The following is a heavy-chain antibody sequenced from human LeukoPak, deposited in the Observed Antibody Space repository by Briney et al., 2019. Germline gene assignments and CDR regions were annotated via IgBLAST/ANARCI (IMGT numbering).Heavy chain of an antibody. CDR2: ISYSGTT. Sequence: SETLSLTCTVSGDSISSGGYYWTWIRQHPGKGLEWIGYISYSGTTYYNPSLQSRVIISLDTPKSQFSLRLDSVTAADTAVYYCARRKFYDRSGYYYFDHWGQGTLVTVSS. J-gene: IGHJ4*02. D-gene: IGHD3-22*01. CDR3: ARRKFYDRSGYYYFDH. CDR1: GDSISSGGYY. V-gene: IGHV4-31*03.